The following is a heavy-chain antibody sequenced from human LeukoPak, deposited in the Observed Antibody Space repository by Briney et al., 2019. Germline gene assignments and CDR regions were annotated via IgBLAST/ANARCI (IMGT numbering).Heavy chain of an antibody. D-gene: IGHD3-3*01. V-gene: IGHV4-39*07. CDR1: GGSISSSSYY. Sequence: SETLSLTCTVSGGSISSSSYYWGWIRQPPGKGLEWIGSIYYSGSTYYNPSLKSRVTISVDTSKDQFSLKLSSVTAADTAVYYCARDRKYYDFWSGYENGYYYYYYMDVWGKGTTVTVSS. J-gene: IGHJ6*03. CDR2: IYYSGST. CDR3: ARDRKYYDFWSGYENGYYYYYYMDV.